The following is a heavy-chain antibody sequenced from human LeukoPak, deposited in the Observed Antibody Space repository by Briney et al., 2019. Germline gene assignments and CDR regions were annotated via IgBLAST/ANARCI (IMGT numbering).Heavy chain of an antibody. CDR2: ISGSGGST. CDR3: AKAVGYCSGGSCSSYYFDY. J-gene: IGHJ4*02. CDR1: GFTFSTYD. D-gene: IGHD2-15*01. V-gene: IGHV3-23*01. Sequence: GGSLRLSCAASGFTFSTYDMHWVRQAPGKGLEWVSAISGSGGSTYYADSVKGRFTISRDNSKNTLYLQMNSLRAEDTAVYYCAKAVGYCSGGSCSSYYFDYWGQGTLVTVSS.